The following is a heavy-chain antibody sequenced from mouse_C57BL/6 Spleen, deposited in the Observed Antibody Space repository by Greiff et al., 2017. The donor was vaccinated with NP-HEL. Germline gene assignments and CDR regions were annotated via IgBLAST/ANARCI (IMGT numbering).Heavy chain of an antibody. V-gene: IGHV1-59*01. J-gene: IGHJ4*01. CDR1: GYTFTSYW. D-gene: IGHD2-4*01. CDR2: IDPSDSYT. CDR3: ARDDSYYAMDY. Sequence: QVHVKQPGAELVRPGTSVKLSCKASGYTFTSYWMHWVKQRPGQGLEWIGVIDPSDSYTNYNQKFKGKATLTVDTSSSTAYMQLSSLTSEDSAVYYCARDDSYYAMDYWGQGTSVTVSS.